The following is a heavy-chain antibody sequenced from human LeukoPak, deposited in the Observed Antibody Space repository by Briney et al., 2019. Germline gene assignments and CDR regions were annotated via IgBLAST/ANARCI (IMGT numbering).Heavy chain of an antibody. Sequence: PGGSLRLSCAASGFTFSSYAMSWVRQAPGKGLKWVSTINDNGAGTYYADSVKGRFTISRDNSYNGVSMQMTSLRDEDPRVYYCAKGLRTGVGPYMGYHYYMAVWGKGATVTVSS. CDR2: INDNGAGT. V-gene: IGHV3-23*01. CDR3: AKGLRTGVGPYMGYHYYMAV. D-gene: IGHD3-16*01. CDR1: GFTFSSYA. J-gene: IGHJ6*03.